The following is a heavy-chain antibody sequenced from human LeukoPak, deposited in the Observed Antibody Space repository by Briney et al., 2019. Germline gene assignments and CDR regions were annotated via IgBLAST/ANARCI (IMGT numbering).Heavy chain of an antibody. CDR2: ISYDGSNK. D-gene: IGHD3-10*01. CDR3: AREPPRDYGSGSYYRVSNWFDP. J-gene: IGHJ5*02. Sequence: GRSLRLSCAASGFTFSSYGMHWVRQAPGKGLEWVAVISYDGSNKYYADSVKGRFTISRDNAKNSLYLQMNSLRAEDTAVYYCAREPPRDYGSGSYYRVSNWFDPWGQGTLVTVSS. V-gene: IGHV3-30*03. CDR1: GFTFSSYG.